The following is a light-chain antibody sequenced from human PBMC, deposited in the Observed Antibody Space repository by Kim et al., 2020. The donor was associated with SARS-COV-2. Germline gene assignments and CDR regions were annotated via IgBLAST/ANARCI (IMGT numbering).Light chain of an antibody. CDR1: KLGEKY. CDR3: QAWDSSTAE. CDR2: QDN. V-gene: IGLV3-1*01. Sequence: SYELTQPPSVSVSPGQTASITCSGDKLGEKYASWYQQKPGQSPVLVIYQDNKRPSGIPERFSGSNSGNTATLTISGTQAMDEADYFCQAWDSSTAEFGGG. J-gene: IGLJ3*02.